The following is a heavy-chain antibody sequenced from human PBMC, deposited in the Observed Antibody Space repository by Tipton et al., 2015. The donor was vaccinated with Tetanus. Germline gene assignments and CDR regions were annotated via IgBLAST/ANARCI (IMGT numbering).Heavy chain of an antibody. CDR3: ATDRRGPGEVRGLDN. CDR2: IYYTGST. J-gene: IGHJ4*02. V-gene: IGHV4-61*01. CDR1: GGTVSNGSYY. D-gene: IGHD3-10*01. Sequence: TLSLTCTVSGGTVSNGSYYWNWIRQPPGKGLEWIGHIYYTGSTDYNPSLKSRVTISIDTSKTHFSLRLDSVTAADTAVYYCATDRRGPGEVRGLDNWGQGTLVTVSS.